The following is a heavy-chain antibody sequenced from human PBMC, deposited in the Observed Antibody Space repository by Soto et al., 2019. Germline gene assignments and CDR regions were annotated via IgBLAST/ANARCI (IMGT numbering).Heavy chain of an antibody. D-gene: IGHD3-22*01. J-gene: IGHJ4*02. Sequence: QVQLLQSGAEVRKPGSSVRVSCKASGGSFNRHTISWVRQAPGQGLEWMGGIIPIFGTANHAQKFQGRVTIITDESTSTGYMELSSLRSDDPAIYYCARGWGYDSTDYYYAYWGQGTLVIVSS. CDR2: IIPIFGTA. CDR3: ARGWGYDSTDYYYAY. CDR1: GGSFNRHT. V-gene: IGHV1-69*01.